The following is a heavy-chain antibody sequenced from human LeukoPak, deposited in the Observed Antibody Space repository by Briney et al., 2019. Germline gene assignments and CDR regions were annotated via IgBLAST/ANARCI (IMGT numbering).Heavy chain of an antibody. J-gene: IGHJ4*02. Sequence: GASVKVSCKASGYTFTSYDINWVRQAPGQGLEWMGGIIPIFGTANYAQKFQGRVTITADESTSTGSMELSSMRSEDTAVYYCARDSGPGFNFDYWGQGTLVTVSS. CDR2: IIPIFGTA. CDR1: GYTFTSYD. V-gene: IGHV1-69*13. D-gene: IGHD1-1*01. CDR3: ARDSGPGFNFDY.